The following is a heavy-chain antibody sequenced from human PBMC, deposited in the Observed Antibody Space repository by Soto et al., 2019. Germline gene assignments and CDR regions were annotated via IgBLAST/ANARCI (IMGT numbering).Heavy chain of an antibody. CDR1: GGTFSSYA. Sequence: GASVKVSCKASGGTFSSYAISWVRQAPGQGLEWMGGIIPIFGTANYAQKFQGRVTITADKSTSTAYMELSSLRSEDTAVYYCAGLTLYYYVSMGHYFEYSGQGTLVSVSS. D-gene: IGHD3-22*01. CDR3: AGLTLYYYVSMGHYFEY. CDR2: IIPIFGTA. J-gene: IGHJ4*02. V-gene: IGHV1-69*06.